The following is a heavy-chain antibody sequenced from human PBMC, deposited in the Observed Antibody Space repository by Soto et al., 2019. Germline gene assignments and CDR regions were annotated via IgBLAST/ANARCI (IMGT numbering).Heavy chain of an antibody. CDR1: GYTFTSYG. J-gene: IGHJ4*02. V-gene: IGHV1-18*01. CDR3: ARDSRQRDAVFLDY. CDR2: ISAYNGNT. D-gene: IGHD6-25*01. Sequence: QVQLVQSGAEVKKPGASVKVSCKASGYTFTSYGISWVRQAPGQGLEWMGWISAYNGNTNYAQNLQGRVTMTTDTSTSAAYMELSSLSSDDTAVYYCARDSRQRDAVFLDYWGQGTLVAVAS.